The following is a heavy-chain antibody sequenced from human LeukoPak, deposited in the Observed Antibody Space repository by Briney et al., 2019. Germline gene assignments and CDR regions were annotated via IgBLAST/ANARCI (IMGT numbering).Heavy chain of an antibody. Sequence: GGSLRLSCAASGFTFNDYGMSWVRQPPGKGLEWVSDINWNGGSTAYADSVKGRFTISRDNSKNSLYLQMNSLRAEDTAVYYCAREKEYSSGTDYLFYWGQGTQVTVSS. CDR2: INWNGGST. CDR1: GFTFNDYG. J-gene: IGHJ4*02. V-gene: IGHV3-20*04. CDR3: AREKEYSSGTDYLFY. D-gene: IGHD5-18*01.